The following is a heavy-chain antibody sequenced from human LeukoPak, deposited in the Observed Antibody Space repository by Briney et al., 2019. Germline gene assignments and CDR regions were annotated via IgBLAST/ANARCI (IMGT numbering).Heavy chain of an antibody. CDR1: GFTFSSYA. V-gene: IGHV3-23*01. CDR2: ISGSGGST. Sequence: GGSLRLSCAASGFTFSSYAMSWVRQAPGKGLEWVSAISGSGGSTYYADSVKGRFTISRDNSKNTLYLQMNSLRAEDTAVHYCAKESKYITIFGVANYFDYWGQGTLVTVSS. CDR3: AKESKYITIFGVANYFDY. J-gene: IGHJ4*02. D-gene: IGHD3-3*01.